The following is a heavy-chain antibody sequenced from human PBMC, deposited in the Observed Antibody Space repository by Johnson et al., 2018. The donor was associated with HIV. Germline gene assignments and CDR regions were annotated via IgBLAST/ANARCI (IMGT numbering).Heavy chain of an antibody. D-gene: IGHD6-19*01. CDR2: INWNGGST. J-gene: IGHJ3*02. V-gene: IGHV3-20*04. CDR1: GFTFDDYG. Sequence: VQLVESGGGVVRPGGSLRLSCAASGFTFDDYGMSWVRQAPGKGLEWVSGINWNGGSTGYADSVKGRFTISRGNAKNSLYLQMNSLRAEDTALYYWARRIAVAGTPPNHYDAFDIWGQGTMVTVSS. CDR3: ARRIAVAGTPPNHYDAFDI.